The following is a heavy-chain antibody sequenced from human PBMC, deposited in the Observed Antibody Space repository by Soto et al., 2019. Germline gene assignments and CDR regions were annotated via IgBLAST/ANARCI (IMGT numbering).Heavy chain of an antibody. J-gene: IGHJ4*02. Sequence: GGSLRLSCAASGFTFSNAWMNWVRQAPGKGLEWVGRIKSKTDGGTTDYAAPVKGRFTISRDDSKNTLYLQMNSLKTEDTAVYYCTTDSPRYSSSGYWSLTRYYFDYGGQGTLVTVPS. D-gene: IGHD6-13*01. CDR3: TTDSPRYSSSGYWSLTRYYFDY. CDR2: IKSKTDGGTT. CDR1: GFTFSNAW. V-gene: IGHV3-15*07.